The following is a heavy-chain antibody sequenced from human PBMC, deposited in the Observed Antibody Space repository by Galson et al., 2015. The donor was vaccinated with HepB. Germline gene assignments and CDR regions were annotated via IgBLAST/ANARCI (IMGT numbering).Heavy chain of an antibody. CDR2: ITGSGGST. Sequence: SLRLSCAASGFIVSDSYMSWVRQAPGKGLEWVSAITGSGGSTYYADSVKGRFTISRDNSKNALYLKMNSLRLEDTALYYCVRPRGVGAGDYQNWYFDLWGRGTLVTVSS. D-gene: IGHD4-17*01. CDR3: VRPRGVGAGDYQNWYFDL. V-gene: IGHV3-53*05. CDR1: GFIVSDSY. J-gene: IGHJ2*01.